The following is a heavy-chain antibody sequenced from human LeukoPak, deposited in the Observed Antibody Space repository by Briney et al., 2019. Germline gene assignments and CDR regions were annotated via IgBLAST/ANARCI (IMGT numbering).Heavy chain of an antibody. D-gene: IGHD3-3*01. CDR1: GGSFSGYY. J-gene: IGHJ3*02. CDR3: ARFGVVIPYLDAFDI. V-gene: IGHV4-34*01. Sequence: NPSETLSLTCAVYGGSFSGYYWSWMRQPPGKGLEWIGEINHSGSTNYNPSLKSRVTISVDTSKNQFSLKLSSVTAADTAVYYCARFGVVIPYLDAFDIWGQGTMVTVSS. CDR2: INHSGST.